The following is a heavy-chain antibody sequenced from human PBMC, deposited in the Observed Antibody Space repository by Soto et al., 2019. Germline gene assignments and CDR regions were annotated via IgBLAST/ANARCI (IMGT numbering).Heavy chain of an antibody. CDR1: VFTISG. Sequence: QDQLVQSGAEVKKPGASVKVSCKASVFTISGISWLRQAPGQRLEWMGWISTHNGNTIYAQKFQGRVIMTMDTSTTTVYMELRSLRPDDTAVYLWAREGILGLFDAYDLWGQGTMVTVSS. CDR3: AREGILGLFDAYDL. CDR2: ISTHNGNT. J-gene: IGHJ3*01. V-gene: IGHV1-18*04. D-gene: IGHD3-3*01.